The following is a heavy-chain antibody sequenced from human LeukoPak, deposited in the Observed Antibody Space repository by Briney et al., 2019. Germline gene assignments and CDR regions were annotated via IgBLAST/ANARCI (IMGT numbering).Heavy chain of an antibody. Sequence: PGGSLRLTCAASGFTFSSYEMNWVRQAPGKGLEWVSYISSSGSTIYYADSVKGRFTISRDNAKNSLYLQMNSLRAEDTAVYYCAELGFTMIGGVWGKGTTVTISS. D-gene: IGHD3-10*02. CDR3: AELGFTMIGGV. V-gene: IGHV3-48*03. CDR2: ISSSGSTI. J-gene: IGHJ6*04. CDR1: GFTFSSYE.